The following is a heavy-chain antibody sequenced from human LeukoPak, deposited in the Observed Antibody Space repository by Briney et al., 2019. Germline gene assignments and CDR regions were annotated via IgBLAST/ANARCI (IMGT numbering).Heavy chain of an antibody. Sequence: SETLSLTRAVYGGSFSGYYWSWIRQPPGKGLEWIGEINHSGSTNYNPSLKSRVTISVDTSKNQFSLKLSSVTAADTAVYYCASPSGYGMDVWGQGTTVTVSS. CDR1: GGSFSGYY. CDR2: INHSGST. D-gene: IGHD6-6*01. V-gene: IGHV4-34*01. J-gene: IGHJ6*02. CDR3: ASPSGYGMDV.